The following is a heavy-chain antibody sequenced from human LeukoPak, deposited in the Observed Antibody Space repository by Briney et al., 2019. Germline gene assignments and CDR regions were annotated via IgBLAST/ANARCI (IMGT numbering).Heavy chain of an antibody. D-gene: IGHD2-2*01. Sequence: ASVKVSCKACGYTFTGYYMHWVRQAPGQGLEWMGWINPNSGGTNYAQKFQGRVTMTRDTSTSTVYMELSSLRSEDTAVYYCARAGGYCSSTSCKWFDPWGQGTLVTVSS. V-gene: IGHV1-2*02. CDR2: INPNSGGT. J-gene: IGHJ5*02. CDR3: ARAGGYCSSTSCKWFDP. CDR1: GYTFTGYY.